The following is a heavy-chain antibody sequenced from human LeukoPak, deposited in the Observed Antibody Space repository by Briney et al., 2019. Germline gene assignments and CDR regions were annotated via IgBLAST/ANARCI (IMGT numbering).Heavy chain of an antibody. V-gene: IGHV3-23*01. CDR2: ISGSGGST. CDR3: AKVFSGGWYPHYFDY. J-gene: IGHJ4*02. Sequence: PGGSLRLSCAASGFTFSSYAMSWVRQAPGKGLEWVSAISGSGGSTYYADSVKGRFTISRDNSKNTLYLQMNSLRAEDTAVYYCAKVFSGGWYPHYFDYWGQGTLVTVSS. D-gene: IGHD6-19*01. CDR1: GFTFSSYA.